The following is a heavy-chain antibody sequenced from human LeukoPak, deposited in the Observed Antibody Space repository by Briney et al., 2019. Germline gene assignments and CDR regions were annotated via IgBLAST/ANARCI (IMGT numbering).Heavy chain of an antibody. V-gene: IGHV1-2*02. D-gene: IGHD2-2*02. Sequence: GASVKLSCKASGYTFTAYYIHWVRQAPRQPLDSKGWLNPNSGGTNYAQKFQGRVTMTRDTSISTAYMELSRLRSDDTAVYYCARTHCSSTSCYTVAFDIWGQGTMVTVSS. J-gene: IGHJ3*02. CDR1: GYTFTAYY. CDR2: LNPNSGGT. CDR3: ARTHCSSTSCYTVAFDI.